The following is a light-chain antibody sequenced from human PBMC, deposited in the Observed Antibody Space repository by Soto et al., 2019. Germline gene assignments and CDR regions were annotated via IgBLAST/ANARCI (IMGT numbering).Light chain of an antibody. J-gene: IGKJ1*01. CDR2: DAS. V-gene: IGKV1-5*01. Sequence: DIQMTQSPSTLYASVGDRVTITCRASRSINRWLAWYQQKPGKAPKVLIYDASNLEYGVPSRCSGSGFGTEFILTISSLQPDDFATYCCQHYGGMWTVGQGTKVDIK. CDR1: RSINRW. CDR3: QHYGGMWT.